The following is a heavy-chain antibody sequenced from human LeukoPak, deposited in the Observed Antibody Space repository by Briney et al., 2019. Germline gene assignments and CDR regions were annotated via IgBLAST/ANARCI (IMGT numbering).Heavy chain of an antibody. CDR3: ARDYCSTISCYTESWFDP. CDR2: INPSSGGT. J-gene: IGHJ5*02. V-gene: IGHV1-2*02. Sequence: ASVKVSCKASGYTFTDYYIHWVRQAPGQGLERMGWINPSSGGTNYAQKFQGRVTMTRDTSLSTAYMELSWLRSDDTAVYYCARDYCSTISCYTESWFDPWGQGTLVTVSS. D-gene: IGHD2-2*02. CDR1: GYTFTDYY.